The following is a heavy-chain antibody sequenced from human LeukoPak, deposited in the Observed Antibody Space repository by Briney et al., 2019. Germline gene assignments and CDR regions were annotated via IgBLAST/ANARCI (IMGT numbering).Heavy chain of an antibody. CDR3: AKAGHIVVVTAYFDY. J-gene: IGHJ4*02. CDR1: GFTFSSYA. V-gene: IGHV3-23*01. D-gene: IGHD2-21*02. CDR2: ISGSGGST. Sequence: GGSLRLSRAASGFTFSSYAMSWVRQAPGKGLEWVSAISGSGGSTYYADSVKGRFTISRDNSKNTLYLQMNSLRAEDTAVYYCAKAGHIVVVTAYFDYWGQGTLVTVSS.